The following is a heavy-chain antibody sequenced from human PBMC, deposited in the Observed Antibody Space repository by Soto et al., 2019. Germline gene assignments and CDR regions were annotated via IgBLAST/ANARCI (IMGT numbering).Heavy chain of an antibody. Sequence: GGALRLSCAASGFTFSKAWINWVRQAPGKGLEWVGRVKSKSDGGTTDFAAPVKGRFAISRDDSESMVYLEMNDLQTEDTAIYYCTTDSYFTPIIVRFDYWGHGTLVTVSS. CDR3: TTDSYFTPIIVRFDY. CDR2: VKSKSDGGTT. CDR1: GFTFSKAW. D-gene: IGHD2-15*01. V-gene: IGHV3-15*07. J-gene: IGHJ4*01.